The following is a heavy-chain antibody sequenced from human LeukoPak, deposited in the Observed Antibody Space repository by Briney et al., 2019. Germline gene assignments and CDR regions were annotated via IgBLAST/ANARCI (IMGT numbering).Heavy chain of an antibody. Sequence: SETLSLTCTVSGGSISSYYWSWIRQPAGKGLEWIGRIYTSGSTNYNPSLKSRVTMSVDTSKIQFSLKLSSVTAADTAVYYCARDTRERYYYYMDVWGKGTTVTVSS. CDR3: ARDTRERYYYYMDV. CDR2: IYTSGST. D-gene: IGHD1-26*01. CDR1: GGSISSYY. J-gene: IGHJ6*03. V-gene: IGHV4-4*07.